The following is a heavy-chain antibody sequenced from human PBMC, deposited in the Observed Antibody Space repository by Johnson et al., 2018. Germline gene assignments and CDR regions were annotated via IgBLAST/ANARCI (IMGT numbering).Heavy chain of an antibody. D-gene: IGHD2-8*02. CDR2: ISDDATST. V-gene: IGHV3-30*03. Sequence: QVQLVESGGGVVEPGRSLRLSCAASGFSFSSYAMHWVRQAPGKGLEWVTLISDDATSTRYADSVKGRFTISRDKSNKVLFLQMNSLRPDDKGVYYCARVYWQWRDDDAFDIWGQGTVVTVSS. CDR3: ARVYWQWRDDDAFDI. J-gene: IGHJ3*02. CDR1: GFSFSSYA.